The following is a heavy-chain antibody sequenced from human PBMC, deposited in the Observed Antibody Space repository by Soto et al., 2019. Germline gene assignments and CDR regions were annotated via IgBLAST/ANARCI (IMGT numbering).Heavy chain of an antibody. J-gene: IGHJ4*02. Sequence: ESLKIWCKGSGYSFTSYWSGWVRQMPGKGLEWMGIIYPGDSDTRYSPSFQGQVTISADKSISTAYLQWSSLKASDTAMYYCGRLCVTMAGHAFDYWGQGTLVTVSS. CDR2: IYPGDSDT. V-gene: IGHV5-51*01. CDR1: GYSFTSYW. CDR3: GRLCVTMAGHAFDY. D-gene: IGHD2-2*01.